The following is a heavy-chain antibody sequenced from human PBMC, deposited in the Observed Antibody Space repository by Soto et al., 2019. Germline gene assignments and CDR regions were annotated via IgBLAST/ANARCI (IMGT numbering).Heavy chain of an antibody. V-gene: IGHV3-23*01. CDR2: ISGSGGST. D-gene: IGHD4-17*01. CDR3: AKDYFGDYVVLGMDV. CDR1: GFTFISYA. Sequence: GGSLRLSCAASGFTFISYAMSWVRQAPGKGLEWVSAISGSGGSTYYADSVKGRFTISRDNSKNTLYLQMNSLRAEDTAVYYCAKDYFGDYVVLGMDVWGQGTTVTVSS. J-gene: IGHJ6*02.